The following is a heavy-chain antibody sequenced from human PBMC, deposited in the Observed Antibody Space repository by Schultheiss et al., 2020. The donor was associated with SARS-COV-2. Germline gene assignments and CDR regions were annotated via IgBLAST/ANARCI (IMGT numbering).Heavy chain of an antibody. Sequence: GGSLRLSCKGSGYSFTSYWIGWVRQMPGKGLEWMGIIYPGDSDTRYSPSFQGQVTISADKSISTAYLQWSSLKASDTALYYCAKVSYSSSPEDYWGQGTLVTVSS. CDR3: AKVSYSSSPEDY. V-gene: IGHV5-51*01. CDR2: IYPGDSDT. J-gene: IGHJ4*02. D-gene: IGHD6-6*01. CDR1: GYSFTSYW.